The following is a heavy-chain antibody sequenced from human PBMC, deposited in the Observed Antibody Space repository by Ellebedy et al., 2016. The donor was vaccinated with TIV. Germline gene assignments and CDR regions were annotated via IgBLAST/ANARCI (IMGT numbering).Heavy chain of an antibody. CDR3: VRSSDNRGYYHDY. CDR1: GFTFSAST. D-gene: IGHD3-22*01. Sequence: GSLRLXXAASGFTFSASTIHWIRQPPGKGLEWIGSIYYTGSTYYNPSLNSRVTISGDTSKKQLSLRLSLVTATDTAVYYCVRSSDNRGYYHDYWGHGTLVTVSS. V-gene: IGHV4-38-2*01. J-gene: IGHJ4*01. CDR2: IYYTGST.